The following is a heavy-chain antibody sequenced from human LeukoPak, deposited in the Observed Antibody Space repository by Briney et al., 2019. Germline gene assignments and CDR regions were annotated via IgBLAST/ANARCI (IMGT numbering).Heavy chain of an antibody. CDR1: GFTFSSYG. J-gene: IGHJ3*02. Sequence: GGSLRLSCAASGFTFSSYGMHWVRQAPGKGLEWVAVISYDGSNKYYADSVKGRFTISRDNSKNTLYLQMNSLRAEDTAVYYCAKDLRYYYDSSGYYNLGDDAFDIWGQGTMVTVSS. CDR3: AKDLRYYYDSSGYYNLGDDAFDI. CDR2: ISYDGSNK. V-gene: IGHV3-30*18. D-gene: IGHD3-22*01.